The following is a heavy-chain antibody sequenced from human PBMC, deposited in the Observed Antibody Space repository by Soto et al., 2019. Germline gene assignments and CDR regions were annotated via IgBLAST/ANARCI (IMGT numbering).Heavy chain of an antibody. J-gene: IGHJ6*02. D-gene: IGHD3-10*01. CDR1: GFTFSGRS. Sequence: EVQLVESGGGLVQPGGSLRLSCAASGFTFSGRSMHWVRQAPGKGLVWVSGIDNAGTDSTYADSVKGRFTSTRDNAKNTLYLQVNSLRVEDTAVYYCARGWFGPDVWGEGTTVTVSS. V-gene: IGHV3-74*01. CDR2: IDNAGTDS. CDR3: ARGWFGPDV.